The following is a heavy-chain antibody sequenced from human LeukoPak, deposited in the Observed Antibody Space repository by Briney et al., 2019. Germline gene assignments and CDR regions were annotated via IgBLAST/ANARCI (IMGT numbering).Heavy chain of an antibody. CDR1: GFTFSSYA. V-gene: IGHV3-23*01. J-gene: IGHJ4*02. D-gene: IGHD5-18*01. CDR3: AKEGDGYGLYYFDY. CDR2: ISGSGGST. Sequence: PGGSLRLSCAASGFTFSSYAMSWVRQAPGKGLEWVSAISGSGGSTYYADSVKGRFTIFRDNSKNTLYLQMNSLRGEDTAVYYCAKEGDGYGLYYFDYRGQGTLVTVSS.